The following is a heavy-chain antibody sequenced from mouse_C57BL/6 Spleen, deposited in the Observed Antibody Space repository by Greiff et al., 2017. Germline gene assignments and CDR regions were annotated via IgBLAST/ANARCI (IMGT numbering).Heavy chain of an antibody. CDR1: GYTFTSYW. CDR3: AREAKNGYDEEFDY. D-gene: IGHD2-2*01. CDR2: IHPNSGST. V-gene: IGHV1-64*01. Sequence: QVQLKQPGAELVKPGASVKLSCKASGYTFTSYWMHWVKQRPGQGLEWIGMIHPNSGSTNYNEKFKSKATLTVDKSSSTAYMQLSSLTSEDSAVYYCAREAKNGYDEEFDYWGQGTTLTVSS. J-gene: IGHJ2*01.